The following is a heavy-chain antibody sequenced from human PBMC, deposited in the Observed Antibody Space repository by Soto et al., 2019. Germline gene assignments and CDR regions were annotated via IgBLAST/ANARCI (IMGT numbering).Heavy chain of an antibody. CDR2: INAGNGNT. Sequence: QVQLVQSGAEVKKPGASVKVSCKASGYTFTSYAMHWVRQAPGQRLEWMGWINAGNGNTKYSQKFQGRVTITRDTSASTAYMELSSLRSEDTAVYYCARGGSLYWYFDLWGRGTLGTVAS. J-gene: IGHJ2*01. CDR3: ARGGSLYWYFDL. CDR1: GYTFTSYA. V-gene: IGHV1-3*01. D-gene: IGHD1-26*01.